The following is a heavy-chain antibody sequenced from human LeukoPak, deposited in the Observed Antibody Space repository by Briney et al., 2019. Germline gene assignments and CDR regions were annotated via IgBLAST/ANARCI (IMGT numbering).Heavy chain of an antibody. CDR3: ARQLNRYYDSSGYPKYDAFAI. V-gene: IGHV4-4*09. Sequence: SETLSLTCAVSGGSISSYYWSWIRQPPGKGLEWIGYVYTSGSTNYNPSLKSRVTISVDTSKNQFSLKLSSVTAADTAVYYCARQLNRYYDSSGYPKYDAFAIWGQGTMVTVSS. D-gene: IGHD3-22*01. J-gene: IGHJ3*02. CDR1: GGSISSYY. CDR2: VYTSGST.